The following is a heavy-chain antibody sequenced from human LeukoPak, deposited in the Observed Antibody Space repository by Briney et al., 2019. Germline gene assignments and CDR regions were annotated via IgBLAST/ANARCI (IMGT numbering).Heavy chain of an antibody. CDR1: GGTFSSYA. CDR3: GRSVLRYFEGDYGMDV. D-gene: IGHD3-9*01. V-gene: IGHV1-69*06. Sequence: EASVKVSCKASGGTFSSYAISWVRQAPGQGLEWMGGIIPIFGTANYAQKFQGRVTITADKSTSTAYMELSSLRSEDTAVYYCGRSVLRYFEGDYGMDVWGQGTTVTVSS. J-gene: IGHJ6*02. CDR2: IIPIFGTA.